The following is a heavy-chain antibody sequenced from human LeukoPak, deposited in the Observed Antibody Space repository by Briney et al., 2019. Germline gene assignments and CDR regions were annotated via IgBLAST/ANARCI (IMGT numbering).Heavy chain of an antibody. CDR2: IYESGTT. CDR1: GGSLRNYY. V-gene: IGHV4-59*08. D-gene: IGHD6-19*01. Sequence: SETLSLTCTVSGGSLRNYYWSWVRQPPGKGLEWLAYIYESGTTSYNPSLKSRVTISGDTSKNQVSLRLASVTAADTALYYCARHPPRDSGLSDGFDIWGQGTRVTVSS. J-gene: IGHJ3*02. CDR3: ARHPPRDSGLSDGFDI.